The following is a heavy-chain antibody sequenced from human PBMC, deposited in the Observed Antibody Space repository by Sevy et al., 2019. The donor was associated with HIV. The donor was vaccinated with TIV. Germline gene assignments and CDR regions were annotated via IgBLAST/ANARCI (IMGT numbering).Heavy chain of an antibody. J-gene: IGHJ4*02. Sequence: SETLSLTCTVSGSSINSGGYYWNWIRHHPGKGLEWIGYIHYSGSTYYNTSLKSRITISLDTFKNQFSLKVTSVTAADTAVYYCAGETEPGTIHWGQGALVTVSS. V-gene: IGHV4-31*03. CDR2: IHYSGST. CDR1: GSSINSGGYY. D-gene: IGHD6-13*01. CDR3: AGETEPGTIH.